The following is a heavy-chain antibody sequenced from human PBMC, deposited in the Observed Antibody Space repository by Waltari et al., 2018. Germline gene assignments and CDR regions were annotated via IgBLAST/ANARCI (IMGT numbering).Heavy chain of an antibody. V-gene: IGHV3-30*07. Sequence: QEQLVESGGGVVQPGRSLRLSCAASGFIFSNYALHWVRQAPGKGLQWVAVISYDGANKYYIDSVKGLFTISRDNSKNTVYLQMNSLSGEDTAIYYCARSLRNSGSDDDHWGQGTLVTVSS. CDR3: ARSLRNSGSDDDH. J-gene: IGHJ5*02. CDR1: GFIFSNYA. D-gene: IGHD3-10*01. CDR2: ISYDGANK.